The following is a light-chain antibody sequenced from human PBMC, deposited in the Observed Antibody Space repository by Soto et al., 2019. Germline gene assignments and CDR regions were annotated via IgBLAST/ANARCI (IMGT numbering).Light chain of an antibody. J-gene: IGKJ2*01. CDR2: AAS. CDR1: QNIFSY. Sequence: DIQMTQSPSSLSASVGDRVTITCRASQNIFSYLRWYQHKPGKAPKLLIYAASSMQSGVPSRFSGSGSGTDFALTISSLQPEDLANFYCQQSYSVPHTFGQGTKVEI. CDR3: QQSYSVPHT. V-gene: IGKV1-39*01.